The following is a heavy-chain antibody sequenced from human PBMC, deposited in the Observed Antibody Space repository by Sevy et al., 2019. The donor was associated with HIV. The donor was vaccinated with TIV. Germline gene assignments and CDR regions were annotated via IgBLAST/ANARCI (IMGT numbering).Heavy chain of an antibody. CDR1: GDSINTEGYY. CDR2: IYYTGST. Sequence: SETLSLTCAVSGDSINTEGYYWTWIRQHPGKGLEWIGYIYYTGSTYYNPSLESRITMSVDTSKNHFSLKLNSVTAADTAVYYCARGTEALILAFDIWGQGTMVTVSS. D-gene: IGHD2-15*01. J-gene: IGHJ3*02. CDR3: ARGTEALILAFDI. V-gene: IGHV4-31*11.